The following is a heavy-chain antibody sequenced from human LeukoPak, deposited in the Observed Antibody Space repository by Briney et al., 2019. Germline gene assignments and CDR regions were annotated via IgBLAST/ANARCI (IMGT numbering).Heavy chain of an antibody. CDR3: AKDVAFDY. V-gene: IGHV3-23*01. Sequence: GGSLRLSCAASGFAFYNYGMIWVRQAPGKGLEWVSDITSSGAGTSYADSVKGRFTISRDNSKNTLYLQMNSLRAEDTAVYYCAKDVAFDYWGQGTLVTVSS. CDR1: GFAFYNYG. J-gene: IGHJ4*02. CDR2: ITSSGAGT. D-gene: IGHD5-12*01.